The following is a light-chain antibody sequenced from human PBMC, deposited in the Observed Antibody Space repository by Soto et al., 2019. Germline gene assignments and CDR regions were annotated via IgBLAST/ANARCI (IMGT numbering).Light chain of an antibody. CDR2: EVS. Sequence: QSALTQPASVSGSPGQSITISCTGTSSDVGGYNYVSWYQQHPGKGPKLMIYEVSNRPSGVSNRFSGSKSGNTASLTISGLQAEDEADYYCSSYTTSSTPVVFGGGNKLTVL. CDR1: SSDVGGYNY. CDR3: SSYTTSSTPVV. V-gene: IGLV2-14*01. J-gene: IGLJ2*01.